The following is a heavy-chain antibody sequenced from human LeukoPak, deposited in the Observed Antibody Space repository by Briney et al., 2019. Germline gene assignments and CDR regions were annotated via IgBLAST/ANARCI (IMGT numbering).Heavy chain of an antibody. V-gene: IGHV3-15*01. CDR3: TTDPGTGVRGY. D-gene: IGHD3-10*01. Sequence: GGSLRLSCGASGFTFPNAWVNWVRQAPGKGLEWVGHIKSKGNGGTIDYAAPVKGRFTISGDDSKNTVYLQMNSLEIEDTAVYFCTTDPGTGVRGYWGQGTLVTVSS. J-gene: IGHJ4*02. CDR2: IKSKGNGGTI. CDR1: GFTFPNAW.